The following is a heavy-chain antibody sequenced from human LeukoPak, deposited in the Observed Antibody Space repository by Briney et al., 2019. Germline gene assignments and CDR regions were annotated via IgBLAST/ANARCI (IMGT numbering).Heavy chain of an antibody. Sequence: LVESGGGVVQPGRSLRLSCAASGFTFSNYGMNWVRQAPGKGLEWISYISSSSSLIYYADSVKGRFTISRDNAKNSLYLQMNSLRDEDTAVYYCARVGLGYRYDNWFDPWGQGTLVTVSS. V-gene: IGHV3-48*02. D-gene: IGHD5-18*01. CDR2: ISSSSSLI. CDR1: GFTFSNYG. CDR3: ARVGLGYRYDNWFDP. J-gene: IGHJ5*02.